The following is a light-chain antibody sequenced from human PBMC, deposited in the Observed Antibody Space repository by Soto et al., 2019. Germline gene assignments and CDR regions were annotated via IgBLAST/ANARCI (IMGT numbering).Light chain of an antibody. Sequence: EIGFTQFPATLSSSPGETATLSCRASQYVGTRLAWYQHKPGQAPRLLIYYTSNRATGIPARFSGSGSGTDFTLTINSLAPEDFAVYYCQQRSNWPPITFGQGTRLEIK. CDR1: QYVGTR. J-gene: IGKJ5*01. CDR3: QQRSNWPPIT. V-gene: IGKV3-11*01. CDR2: YTS.